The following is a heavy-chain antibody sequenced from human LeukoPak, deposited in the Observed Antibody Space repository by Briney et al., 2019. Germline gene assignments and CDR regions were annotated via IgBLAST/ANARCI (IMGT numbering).Heavy chain of an antibody. J-gene: IGHJ4*02. CDR1: GFFVSNNY. Sequence: PGGSLRLSCVASGFFVSNNYMSWVRQAPGKGLEWVANIKQDGSAKYYVDSVKGRFTISRDNAKNSLYLQMGSLRAEDTAVYYCARFSGRNWGQGTLVTVSS. CDR2: IKQDGSAK. V-gene: IGHV3-7*01. D-gene: IGHD2-15*01. CDR3: ARFSGRN.